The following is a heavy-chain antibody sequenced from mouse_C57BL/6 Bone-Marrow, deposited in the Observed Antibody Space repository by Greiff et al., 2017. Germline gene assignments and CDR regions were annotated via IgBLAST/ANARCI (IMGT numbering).Heavy chain of an antibody. V-gene: IGHV1-81*01. CDR1: GYTFTSYG. Sequence: VKLMESGAELARPGASVKLSCKASGYTFTSYGISWVKQRTGQGLEWIGEIYPRSGNTYYNEKFKGKATLTADKSSSTAYMELRSLTSEDSAVYLCAREGTVVATHWYFDVWGTGTTVTVSS. CDR2: IYPRSGNT. J-gene: IGHJ1*03. CDR3: AREGTVVATHWYFDV. D-gene: IGHD1-1*01.